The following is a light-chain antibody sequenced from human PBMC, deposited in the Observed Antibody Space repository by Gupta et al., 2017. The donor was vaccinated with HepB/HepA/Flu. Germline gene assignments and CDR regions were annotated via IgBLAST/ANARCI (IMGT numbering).Light chain of an antibody. V-gene: IGLV8-61*01. CDR2: STN. CDR1: SGSVSTNYY. CDR3: VWYMGSGSWV. Sequence: QSLVTLVPSFSVSPGGTVTLTCGLSSGSVSTNYYPSWYQQTPGQAPRTLIYSTNTRSSGVPDRFSGSIRGNKAALTITGAQADDESDYYCVWYMGSGSWVFGGGTKLTVL. J-gene: IGLJ3*02.